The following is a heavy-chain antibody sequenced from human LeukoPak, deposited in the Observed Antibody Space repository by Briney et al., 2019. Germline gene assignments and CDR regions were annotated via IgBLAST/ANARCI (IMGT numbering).Heavy chain of an antibody. J-gene: IGHJ5*02. V-gene: IGHV3-11*04. CDR3: ARDRPYCSSTSCFTRRKSWFDP. D-gene: IGHD2-2*01. CDR1: GFTFSDYY. CDR2: ISSSGTTI. Sequence: PGGSLRLSCAASGFTFSDYYMSWIRQAPGKGLEWVSYISSSGTTIYYVDSVKGRFTISRDNAKNSLYLQMNSLRAEDTAVYYCARDRPYCSSTSCFTRRKSWFDPWGQGTLVTVSS.